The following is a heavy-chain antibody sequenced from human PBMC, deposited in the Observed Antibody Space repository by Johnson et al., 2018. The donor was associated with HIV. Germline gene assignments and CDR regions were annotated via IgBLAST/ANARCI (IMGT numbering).Heavy chain of an antibody. Sequence: QVQLVESGGGVVQPGRSLRLSCGASGFTFSSYGMHWVRQAPGKGLEWVAVIWYDGSNKYFADSVKGRFIISRDNSKNTLYLQMNSLTTEDTAAYYCARGGGCGGDCYSGFDAFDIWGQGTMVTVSS. J-gene: IGHJ3*02. V-gene: IGHV3-30*19. D-gene: IGHD2-21*01. CDR2: IWYDGSNK. CDR1: GFTFSSYG. CDR3: ARGGGCGGDCYSGFDAFDI.